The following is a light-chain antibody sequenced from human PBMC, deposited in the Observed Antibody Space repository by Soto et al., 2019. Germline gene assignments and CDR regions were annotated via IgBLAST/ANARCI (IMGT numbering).Light chain of an antibody. V-gene: IGKV3-20*01. J-gene: IGKJ1*01. CDR3: EQYDSSPRP. CDR1: QSVSTRS. CDR2: GAS. Sequence: EMVLTQSPGTLSLSPGERATLSCRASQSVSTRSLAWSQQKPGQAPRLLISGASSRAADIPDRFSGSGSGTDFTLTIASLEPGDLAVYYCEQYDSSPRPFGHGTKVE.